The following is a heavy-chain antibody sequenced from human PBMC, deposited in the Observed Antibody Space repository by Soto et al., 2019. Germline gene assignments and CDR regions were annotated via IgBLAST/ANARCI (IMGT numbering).Heavy chain of an antibody. Sequence: EVQLVESGGGLVQPGGSLRLSCGASGFTFSSYWMHWVRQAPGKGLVWVSRINSDGSSTTYADSVKGRFTISRDNAKNTLFLQMNSLRAEDTAVYYCARGPLCSGGSWLDYWGQGTLVTVSS. CDR3: ARGPLCSGGSWLDY. J-gene: IGHJ4*02. D-gene: IGHD2-15*01. V-gene: IGHV3-74*01. CDR2: INSDGSST. CDR1: GFTFSSYW.